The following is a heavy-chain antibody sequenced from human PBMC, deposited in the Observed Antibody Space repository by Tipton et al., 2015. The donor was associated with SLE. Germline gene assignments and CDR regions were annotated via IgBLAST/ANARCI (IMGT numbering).Heavy chain of an antibody. Sequence: TLSLTCAVSGGSISSSNWWSWVRQPPGKGLEWIGEIYHSGSTNYNPSLKSRVTISVDTSKNQFSLKLSSVTAADTAVYYCARVGSSGWYFDYWGQGTLVTVSS. J-gene: IGHJ4*02. CDR2: IYHSGST. V-gene: IGHV4-4*02. D-gene: IGHD6-19*01. CDR1: GGSISSSNW. CDR3: ARVGSSGWYFDY.